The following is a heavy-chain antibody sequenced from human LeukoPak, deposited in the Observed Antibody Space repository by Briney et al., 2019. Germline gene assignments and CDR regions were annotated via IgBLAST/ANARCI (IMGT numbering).Heavy chain of an antibody. V-gene: IGHV3-66*01. CDR3: ARDLAGSNSFDY. D-gene: IGHD6-19*01. J-gene: IGHJ4*02. CDR2: IYSGGST. CDR1: GFTVSSNY. Sequence: GGSLRLSCAASGFTVSSNYMSWVRQAPGKGLEWVSSIYSGGSTYYTDSVKGRFTISRDNSKNTLYLQMNSLRAEDTAVYYCARDLAGSNSFDYSGQGTLVTVSS.